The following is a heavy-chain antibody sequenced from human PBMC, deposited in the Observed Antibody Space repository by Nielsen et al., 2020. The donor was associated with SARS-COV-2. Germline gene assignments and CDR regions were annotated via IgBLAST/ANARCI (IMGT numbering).Heavy chain of an antibody. CDR2: TSAYNGNT. V-gene: IGHV1-18*01. Sequence: ASVKVSCKASGYTFTSYGISWVRQAPGQGLEWMGWTSAYNGNTNYAQKLQGRVTMTTDTSTSTAYMELRSLRSEDTAVYYCARDPPEAVAAFGAWFDPWGQGTLVTVSS. CDR3: ARDPPEAVAAFGAWFDP. CDR1: GYTFTSYG. D-gene: IGHD6-19*01. J-gene: IGHJ5*02.